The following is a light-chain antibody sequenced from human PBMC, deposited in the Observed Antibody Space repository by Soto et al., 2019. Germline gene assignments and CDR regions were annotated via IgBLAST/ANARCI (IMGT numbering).Light chain of an antibody. CDR2: GAS. J-gene: IGKJ1*01. CDR1: QSINTY. Sequence: DIPMTQSPSSLSASVGDRVTITCRTSQSINTYLNWYQQKPGKAPKLLIYGASSLQSGVPLRFSGSGSGTDFTLTITTLQPEDFATYYCQESYSFLWGTCGQGTKVEI. CDR3: QESYSFLWGT. V-gene: IGKV1-39*01.